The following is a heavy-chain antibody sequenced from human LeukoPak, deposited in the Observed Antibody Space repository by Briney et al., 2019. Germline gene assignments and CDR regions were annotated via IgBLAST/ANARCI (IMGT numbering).Heavy chain of an antibody. J-gene: IGHJ6*02. V-gene: IGHV4-59*01. D-gene: IGHD2-2*01. CDR1: GGSISSYY. CDR3: ARSRSALYCGSTSCSPGYYYGMDV. CDR2: IYYSGST. Sequence: SETLSLTCTVSGGSISSYYWSWIRQPPGKGLEWIGYIYYSGSTNYNPSLKSRVTISVDTSKNQFSLKLSSVTAADTAVYYCARSRSALYCGSTSCSPGYYYGMDVWGQGTTVTVSS.